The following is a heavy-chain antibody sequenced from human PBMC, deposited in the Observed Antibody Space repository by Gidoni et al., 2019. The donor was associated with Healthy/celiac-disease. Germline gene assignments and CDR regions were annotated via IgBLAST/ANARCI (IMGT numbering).Heavy chain of an antibody. CDR2: ISSSSSTI. V-gene: IGHV3-48*02. Sequence: EVQLVESGGGLVQPGGSLRLFCAASGLPFSSDRMNWVRQAPGKGLGWVSYISSSSSTIYYADSVKGRFTISRDNAKNALYLQMNSLRDEDTAVYYCAREGVNCSGGSCYSEADYYMDVWGKGTTVTVSS. CDR3: AREGVNCSGGSCYSEADYYMDV. J-gene: IGHJ6*03. CDR1: GLPFSSDR. D-gene: IGHD2-15*01.